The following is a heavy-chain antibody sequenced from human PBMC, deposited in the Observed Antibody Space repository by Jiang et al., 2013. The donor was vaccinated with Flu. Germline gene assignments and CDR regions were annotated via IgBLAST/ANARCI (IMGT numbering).Heavy chain of an antibody. D-gene: IGHD6-19*01. CDR2: IYTSGST. CDR1: GGSISSGSYY. J-gene: IGHJ3*02. V-gene: IGHV4-61*02. CDR3: AREVGRYSSGWYGHAVGFDI. Sequence: GPGLVKPSQTLSLTCTVSGGSISSGSYYWSWIRQPAGKGLEWIGRIYTSGSTNYNPSLKSRVTISVDTSKNQFSLKLSSVTAADTAVYYCAREVGRYSSGWYGHAVGFDIWGQGTMVTVSS.